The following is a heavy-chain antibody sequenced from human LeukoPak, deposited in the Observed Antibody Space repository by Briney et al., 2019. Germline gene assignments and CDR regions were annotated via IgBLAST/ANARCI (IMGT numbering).Heavy chain of an antibody. V-gene: IGHV1-2*02. J-gene: IGHJ4*02. CDR1: GYTFTGYY. Sequence: ASVKVSCKASGYTFTGYYMHWVRQAHGQGLEWMGWINPNSGGTNYAQKFQGRVTMTRDTSISTAYMELSRLRSDDTAVYYCARLKYSGSYVDLDYWGQGTLVTVSS. D-gene: IGHD1-26*01. CDR3: ARLKYSGSYVDLDY. CDR2: INPNSGGT.